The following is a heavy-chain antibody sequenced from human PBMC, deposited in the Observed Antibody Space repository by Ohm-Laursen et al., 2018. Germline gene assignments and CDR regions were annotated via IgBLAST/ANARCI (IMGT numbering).Heavy chain of an antibody. V-gene: IGHV3-23*01. D-gene: IGHD5-24*01. CDR1: GFTFSSYA. CDR3: ATPPEMATIGSFQH. J-gene: IGHJ1*01. Sequence: SLRLSCTASGFTFSSYAMSWVRQTPGKSLECISTISGSGASSHYADSVKGRLTISRDNAKNTLYLQMNSLRAEDTAVYYCATPPEMATIGSFQHWGQGTLVTVSS. CDR2: ISGSGASS.